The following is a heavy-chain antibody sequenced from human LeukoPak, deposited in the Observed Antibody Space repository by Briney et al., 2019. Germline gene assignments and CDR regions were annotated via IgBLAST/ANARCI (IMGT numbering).Heavy chain of an antibody. V-gene: IGHV4-4*07. CDR3: AGVRADGDSSGYYYRWGYFDY. Sequence: PSETLSLTCTVSGGSISSYYWSWIRQPAGKGLEWIGRIYTSGSTNYNPSLKSRVTMSVDTSKNQFSLKLSSVTAADTAVYYCAGVRADGDSSGYYYRWGYFDYWGQGTLVTVSS. J-gene: IGHJ4*02. CDR1: GGSISSYY. D-gene: IGHD3-22*01. CDR2: IYTSGST.